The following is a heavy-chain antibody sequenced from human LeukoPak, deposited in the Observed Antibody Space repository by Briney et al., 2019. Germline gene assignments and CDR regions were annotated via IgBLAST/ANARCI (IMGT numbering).Heavy chain of an antibody. CDR2: INPNSGGT. V-gene: IGHV1-2*02. D-gene: IGHD3-10*01. CDR1: GYTFTRYY. Sequence: ASVKVSCKASGYTFTRYYMHWVRQAPGQGLEWMGWINPNSGGTNYAQKFQGRVTMTRDTSISTAYMELSRLRSDDTAVYYCARDLDYYGSGSYSIDYWGQGTLVTVSS. J-gene: IGHJ4*02. CDR3: ARDLDYYGSGSYSIDY.